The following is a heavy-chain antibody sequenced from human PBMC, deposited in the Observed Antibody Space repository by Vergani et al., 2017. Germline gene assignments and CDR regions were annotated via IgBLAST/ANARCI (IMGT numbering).Heavy chain of an antibody. Sequence: EVQLVESGGDLVQPGRSLRLSCTASGFTFGYYAMDWFRQAPGQGLEWFGGIRSKAYGQATIYAASVKGRFTISRDDSKSIAYIQMNNLQTEDTAMYYCVRDHQGPTTLDYWGQGSLVTVSS. CDR2: IRSKAYGQAT. CDR3: VRDHQGPTTLDY. V-gene: IGHV3-49*03. D-gene: IGHD1-26*01. J-gene: IGHJ4*02. CDR1: GFTFGYYA.